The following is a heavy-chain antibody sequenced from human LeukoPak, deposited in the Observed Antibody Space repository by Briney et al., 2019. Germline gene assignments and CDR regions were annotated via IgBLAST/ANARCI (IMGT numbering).Heavy chain of an antibody. CDR1: GGSISSGGYS. D-gene: IGHD3-10*01. Sequence: PSETLSLTCAVSGGSISSGGYSWSWIRQPPGKGLEWIGYIYHSGSTYYNPSLKSRVTISVDRSKNQFSLKLSSVTAADTAVYYCAGDKVYYGSAQGYYFDYWGQGTLVTVSS. CDR2: IYHSGST. V-gene: IGHV4-30-2*01. CDR3: AGDKVYYGSAQGYYFDY. J-gene: IGHJ4*02.